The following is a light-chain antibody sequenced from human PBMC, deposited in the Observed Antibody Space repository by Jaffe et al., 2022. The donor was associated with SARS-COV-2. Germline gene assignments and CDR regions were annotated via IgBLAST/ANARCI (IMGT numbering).Light chain of an antibody. Sequence: EIVLTQSPATLSLSPGDRATLSCRASQSVSNFLAWYQQRPGQAPRLLIYDASNRATGIPARFSGSGSGTDFTLTISSLEPEDFAVYYCQQRSNWPPIFTFGPGTKVDIK. J-gene: IGKJ3*01. CDR3: QQRSNWPPIFT. CDR2: DAS. V-gene: IGKV3-11*01. CDR1: QSVSNF.